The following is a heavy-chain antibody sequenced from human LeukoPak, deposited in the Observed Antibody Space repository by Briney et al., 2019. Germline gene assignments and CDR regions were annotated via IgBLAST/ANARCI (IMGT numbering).Heavy chain of an antibody. CDR3: AKEVADYYDSSGYYSVFDY. Sequence: PGGSLRLSCAASGFTFSSYAMSWVRQAPGKGLEWVSAISGSGGSTYYADSVKGRFTISRDNSKNTLFLQMDSLGAEDTAVYYCAKEVADYYDSSGYYSVFDYWGQGTLVTVSS. J-gene: IGHJ4*02. CDR2: ISGSGGST. CDR1: GFTFSSYA. D-gene: IGHD3-22*01. V-gene: IGHV3-23*01.